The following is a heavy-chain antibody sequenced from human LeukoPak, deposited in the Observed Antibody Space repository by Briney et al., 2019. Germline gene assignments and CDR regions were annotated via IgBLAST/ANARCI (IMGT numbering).Heavy chain of an antibody. D-gene: IGHD3-3*01. CDR3: AKALWMGTDY. CDR1: GFTFSDYW. J-gene: IGHJ4*02. CDR2: ISGSGGST. Sequence: GGSLRLSCAASGFTFSDYWMNWVRQAPGKGLEWVSAISGSGGSTYYADSVKGRFTISRDNSKNTLYLQMNSLRAEDTAVYYCAKALWMGTDYWGQGTLVTVSS. V-gene: IGHV3-23*01.